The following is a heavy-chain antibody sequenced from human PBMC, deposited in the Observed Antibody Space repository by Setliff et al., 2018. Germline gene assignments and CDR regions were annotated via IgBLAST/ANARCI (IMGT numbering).Heavy chain of an antibody. CDR1: GYTLTNYY. J-gene: IGHJ6*03. Sequence: ASVKVSCKASGYTLTNYYMHWVRQAPGQGLEWMGIINPSGGLTRYAQKFQGRVTMIRDTSTSTVYMEVISLRSEDTAVYYCARDERSSSFRPLYYYYYYMDVWGKGTTVTVSS. CDR2: INPSGGLT. D-gene: IGHD6-6*01. CDR3: ARDERSSSFRPLYYYYYYMDV. V-gene: IGHV1-46*01.